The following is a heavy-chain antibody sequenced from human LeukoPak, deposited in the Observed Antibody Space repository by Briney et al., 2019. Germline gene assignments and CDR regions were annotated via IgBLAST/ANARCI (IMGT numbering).Heavy chain of an antibody. Sequence: GGSLRLSCAASGFTFSSYGMHWVRQAPGKGLEWVAVISYDGSNKYYADSVKGRFTISRDNSKNTLYLQMNSLRAEDTAVYYCAKDLGYCSGGSCYCFDHWGQGTLVTVSS. CDR1: GFTFSSYG. CDR2: ISYDGSNK. D-gene: IGHD2-15*01. CDR3: AKDLGYCSGGSCYCFDH. V-gene: IGHV3-30*18. J-gene: IGHJ4*02.